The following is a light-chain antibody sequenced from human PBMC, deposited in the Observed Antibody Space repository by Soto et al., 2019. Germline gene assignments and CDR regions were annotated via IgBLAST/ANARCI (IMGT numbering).Light chain of an antibody. CDR3: SSYTSSSTLLYP. J-gene: IGLJ1*01. Sequence: QSALTQPASVSGSPGQSITISCTGTSSDVGGYNYVSWYQQHPGKAPKLMIYEVSNRPSGVSNRFSGSKSGNTASLTISGLQAEDESDYYCSSYTSSSTLLYPLGTGIKLAVL. V-gene: IGLV2-14*01. CDR1: SSDVGGYNY. CDR2: EVS.